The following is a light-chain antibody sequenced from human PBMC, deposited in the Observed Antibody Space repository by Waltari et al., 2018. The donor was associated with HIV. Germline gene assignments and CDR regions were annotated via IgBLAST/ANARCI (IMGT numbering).Light chain of an antibody. CDR2: EVS. V-gene: IGLV2-14*01. Sequence: QSGLTQPASVSGSPGQPLTISCTGTTSDVGGYTYVSWYQQNPGKAPKLIIYEVSNRPSGVSNRFSGSKSGNTASLTISGLQPEDETDYYCSSFSSSSTPYVFGTGTKVTVL. CDR3: SSFSSSSTPYV. J-gene: IGLJ1*01. CDR1: TSDVGGYTY.